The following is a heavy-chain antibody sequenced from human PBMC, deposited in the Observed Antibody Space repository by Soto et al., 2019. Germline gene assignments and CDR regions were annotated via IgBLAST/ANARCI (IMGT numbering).Heavy chain of an antibody. Sequence: EVQLVESGGGLVQPGGSLRLSCAASGFTFSSYWMHWVRQAPGKGLVWVSRINSDGSSTSYADSVKGRFTMSRDNAKNTRYLQMNRLRAEDTAVYSCARGGRVVVAAKDHYYYYMDVWGKGTTVTVSS. CDR1: GFTFSSYW. CDR2: INSDGSST. CDR3: ARGGRVVVAAKDHYYYYMDV. V-gene: IGHV3-74*01. J-gene: IGHJ6*03. D-gene: IGHD2-15*01.